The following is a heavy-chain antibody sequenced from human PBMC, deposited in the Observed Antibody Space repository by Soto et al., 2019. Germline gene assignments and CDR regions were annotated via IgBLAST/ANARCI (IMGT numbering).Heavy chain of an antibody. Sequence: GGSLRLSCAASGFTFSSYWMHWVRQAPGKGLVWVSRINSDGSSTSYADSVEGRFTISRNNAKNTLYLQMNSLRAEDTAVYYCAREACSGGNCFYFGPDYWGQGTLVTVSS. D-gene: IGHD2-15*01. CDR2: INSDGSST. CDR1: GFTFSSYW. J-gene: IGHJ4*02. V-gene: IGHV3-74*01. CDR3: AREACSGGNCFYFGPDY.